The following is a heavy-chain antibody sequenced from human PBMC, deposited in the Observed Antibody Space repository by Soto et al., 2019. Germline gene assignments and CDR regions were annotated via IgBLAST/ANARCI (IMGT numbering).Heavy chain of an antibody. CDR3: ARDLEFRDGNISHLDY. V-gene: IGHV1-69*01. CDR2: IMPIIGTA. Sequence: QVQLVQSGAEVKKPGSSVKVSCKASGGTFSSHVFNWVRQAPGQGLEWMGGIMPIIGTAHYAQKFQGRVTITVDESTSTAYMELSSLRSEDTAVYYCARDLEFRDGNISHLDYWGQGTLVTVSS. D-gene: IGHD3-10*01. J-gene: IGHJ4*02. CDR1: GGTFSSHV.